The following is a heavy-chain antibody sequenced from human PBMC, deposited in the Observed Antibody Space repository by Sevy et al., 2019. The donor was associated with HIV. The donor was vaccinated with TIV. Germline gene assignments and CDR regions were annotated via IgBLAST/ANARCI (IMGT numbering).Heavy chain of an antibody. D-gene: IGHD2-2*01. J-gene: IGHJ5*02. CDR1: GYTFTGYY. CDR2: INPNSGGT. Sequence: ASVKVSCKASGYTFTGYYMHWVRQAPGQGLEWMGWINPNSGGTNYAQKFQGRVTMTRDTSISTAYMELSRLRSDDTAVYYCERETVYCSSTSCYLSLTACRGYDLINWFDPWGQGTLVTVSS. V-gene: IGHV1-2*02. CDR3: ERETVYCSSTSCYLSLTACRGYDLINWFDP.